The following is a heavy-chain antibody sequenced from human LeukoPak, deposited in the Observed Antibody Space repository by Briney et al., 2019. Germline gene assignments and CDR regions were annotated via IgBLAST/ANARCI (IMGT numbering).Heavy chain of an antibody. CDR2: IKTKIDGGTT. D-gene: IGHD2-2*01. CDR1: GFTFSHVW. CDR3: TTESYCSSTGCPGTFDF. J-gene: IGHJ4*02. V-gene: IGHV3-15*01. Sequence: GGSLRLSCAASGFTFSHVWMSWVRQAPGKGLEWVGRIKTKIDGGTTDYAAPVKGRFTISRDDSKNTLYLQINSLKTEDTAVYYCTTESYCSSTGCPGTFDFWGQGTLVTVSS.